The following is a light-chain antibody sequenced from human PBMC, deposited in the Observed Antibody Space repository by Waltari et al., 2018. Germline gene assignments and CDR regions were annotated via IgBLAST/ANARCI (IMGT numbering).Light chain of an antibody. V-gene: IGKV3-20*01. CDR2: GAY. CDR3: QQYASPPPLT. Sequence: EIVLTQSPGPLSLSPGERATLSCRASQSVTNSYLAWYQQKPGQPPRLLIYGAYNRATGVPDRFSGSGSGTDFTLTISRLEPEDFAVYYCQQYASPPPLTFGGGAKVEIK. J-gene: IGKJ4*01. CDR1: QSVTNSY.